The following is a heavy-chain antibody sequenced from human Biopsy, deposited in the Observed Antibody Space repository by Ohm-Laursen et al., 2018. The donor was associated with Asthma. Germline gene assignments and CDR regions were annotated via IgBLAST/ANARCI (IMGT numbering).Heavy chain of an antibody. CDR3: ARDFTIGSGSPFHF. CDR2: ISSLSRYK. D-gene: IGHD3-10*01. Sequence: SLRLSCSASGFTFSSYSTNWVRQAPGKGLEWVSSISSLSRYKYYSDSLRGRVTISRDNAKSSLHLQMSSLRAEDTAVYFCARDFTIGSGSPFHFWGPGTLVTVSS. CDR1: GFTFSSYS. V-gene: IGHV3-21*01. J-gene: IGHJ4*01.